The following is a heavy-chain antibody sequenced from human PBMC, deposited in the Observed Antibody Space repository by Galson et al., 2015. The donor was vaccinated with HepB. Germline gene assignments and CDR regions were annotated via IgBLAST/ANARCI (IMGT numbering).Heavy chain of an antibody. D-gene: IGHD3-10*01. J-gene: IGHJ4*02. CDR3: TRGFHYYNDKLNDY. CDR2: ISGYSRKT. V-gene: IGHV1-18*01. CDR1: GYTFSTYS. Sequence: SVKVSCKASGYTFSTYSITWVRQAPGQGLEWMGWISGYSRKTNYAKNLQGRVTMTIDNSTSTAYMELRSLRVEDTAVYYCTRGFHYYNDKLNDYWGQGTLVTVSS.